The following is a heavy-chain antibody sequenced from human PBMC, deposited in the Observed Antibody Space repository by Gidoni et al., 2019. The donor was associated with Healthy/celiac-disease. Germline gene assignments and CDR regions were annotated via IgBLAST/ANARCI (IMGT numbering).Heavy chain of an antibody. V-gene: IGHV4-34*01. J-gene: IGHJ4*02. Sequence: QVQLQQWGAGLLKPSETLSLTCASYGGSFSGYYWSWIRQPPGKGLEWIGEINHSGSTNYNPSLKSRVTISVDTSKNQFSLKLSSVTAADTAVYYCARARSGSDYWGQGTLVTVSS. D-gene: IGHD3-22*01. CDR3: ARARSGSDY. CDR1: GGSFSGYY. CDR2: INHSGST.